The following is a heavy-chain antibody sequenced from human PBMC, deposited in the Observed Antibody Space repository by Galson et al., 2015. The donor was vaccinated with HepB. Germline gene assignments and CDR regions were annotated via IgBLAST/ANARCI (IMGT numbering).Heavy chain of an antibody. Sequence: ETLSLTCAVYGGSFSGYYWSWIRQPPGKGLEWIGEINHSGSTNYNPSLKSRDTISVDTSKNQFSLKLSSVTAADTAVYYCAIPPRPDYDILTGSVHPTEYYFDYWGQGTLVTVSS. V-gene: IGHV4-34*01. CDR1: GGSFSGYY. J-gene: IGHJ4*02. D-gene: IGHD3-9*01. CDR3: AIPPRPDYDILTGSVHPTEYYFDY. CDR2: INHSGST.